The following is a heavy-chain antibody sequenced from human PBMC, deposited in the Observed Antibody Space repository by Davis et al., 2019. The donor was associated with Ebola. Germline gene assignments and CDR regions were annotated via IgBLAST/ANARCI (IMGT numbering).Heavy chain of an antibody. V-gene: IGHV5-51*01. D-gene: IGHD2-15*01. CDR3: ARVSCAGGSCPLAH. J-gene: IGHJ4*02. Sequence: GESLKISCKGSGYSFTSYWIGWVRQMPGQGLEWMLIIYPGDSDTRYSPSFQGQVTISADKSISTAYLQWSSLKASDTAMYYCARVSCAGGSCPLAHWGQGTLITVSS. CDR2: IYPGDSDT. CDR1: GYSFTSYW.